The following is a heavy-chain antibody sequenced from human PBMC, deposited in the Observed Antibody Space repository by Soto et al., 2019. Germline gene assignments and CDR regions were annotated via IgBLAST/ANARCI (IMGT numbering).Heavy chain of an antibody. V-gene: IGHV1-18*01. D-gene: IGHD2-15*01. J-gene: IGHJ4*02. CDR3: ARDYCSGGSCYFGGL. Sequence: GASVKVSCTASGYTFTSYGISWVRQAPGQGLEWMGWISAYNGNTNYAQKLQGRVTMTTDTSTSTAYMELRSLRSDDTAVYYCARDYCSGGSCYFGGLWGQGTLVTVSS. CDR2: ISAYNGNT. CDR1: GYTFTSYG.